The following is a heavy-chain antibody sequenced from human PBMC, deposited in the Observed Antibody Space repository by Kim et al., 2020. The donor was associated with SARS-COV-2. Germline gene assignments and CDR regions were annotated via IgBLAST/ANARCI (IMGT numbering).Heavy chain of an antibody. D-gene: IGHD6-19*01. CDR3: ARDRWGAVAGTVSYYYYYGMDV. V-gene: IGHV4-4*07. CDR1: GGSISSYY. Sequence: SETLSLTCTVSGGSISSYYWSWIRQPAGKGLEWIGRIYTSGSTNYNPSLKSRVTMSVDTSKNQFSLKLSSVTAADTAVYYCARDRWGAVAGTVSYYYYYGMDVWGQGTTVTVSS. CDR2: IYTSGST. J-gene: IGHJ6*02.